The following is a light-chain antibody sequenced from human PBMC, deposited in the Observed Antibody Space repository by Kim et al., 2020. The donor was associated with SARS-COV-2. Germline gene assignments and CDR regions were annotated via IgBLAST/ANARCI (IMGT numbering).Light chain of an antibody. Sequence: QPVLTQSPSASASLGASVKLTCTLSSGHSNYAIAWHQQQTEKGPRYLMKVNSDGSHNKGDGIPDRFSGSNSGAERYLTISSLQSEDEGDYYCQTWGTGIWVFGGGTKLTVL. CDR2: VNSDGSH. CDR1: SGHSNYA. V-gene: IGLV4-69*01. J-gene: IGLJ3*02. CDR3: QTWGTGIWV.